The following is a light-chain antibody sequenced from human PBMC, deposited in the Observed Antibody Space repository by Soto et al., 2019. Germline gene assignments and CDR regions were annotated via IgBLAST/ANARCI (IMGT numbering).Light chain of an antibody. CDR2: GAS. CDR3: QQYGSSGT. Sequence: EIMLTQSPGTLSLSPGERDTLSCRASQSVSSSYLAWYQQKPGQAPRLLIYGASTRAAGIPDRFSGSGSGTDFTLTISRLEPEDFAVYYCQQYGSSGTFGQGTKVDIK. CDR1: QSVSSSY. J-gene: IGKJ1*01. V-gene: IGKV3-20*01.